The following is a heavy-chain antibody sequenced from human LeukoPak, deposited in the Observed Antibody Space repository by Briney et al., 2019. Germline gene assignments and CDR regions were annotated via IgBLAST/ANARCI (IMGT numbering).Heavy chain of an antibody. J-gene: IGHJ3*02. CDR2: INGSGGST. D-gene: IGHD2-2*01. CDR1: GFTFSSYA. V-gene: IGHV3-23*01. CDR3: AKFRDIVVVPAATAFDI. Sequence: PGGSLRLSCAASGFTFSSYAKSWVRQAPGKGLVWVSAINGSGGSTYYADSVKGRFTISRDNSKNTLYLQMNSLRAEDTAVYYCAKFRDIVVVPAATAFDIWGQGTMVTVSS.